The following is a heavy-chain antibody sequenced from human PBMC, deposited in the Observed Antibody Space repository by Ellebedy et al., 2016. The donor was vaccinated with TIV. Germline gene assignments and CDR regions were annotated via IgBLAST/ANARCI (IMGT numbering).Heavy chain of an antibody. CDR3: ATTRVGALGAFDI. V-gene: IGHV1-24*01. J-gene: IGHJ3*02. D-gene: IGHD1-26*01. CDR2: FDPEDGET. Sequence: ASVKVSXXASGYTFTSYYMHWVRQAPGKGLEWMGGFDPEDGETIYAQKFQGRVTMTEDTSTDTAYMELSSLRSEDTAVYYCATTRVGALGAFDIWGLGTMVTVSS. CDR1: GYTFTSYY.